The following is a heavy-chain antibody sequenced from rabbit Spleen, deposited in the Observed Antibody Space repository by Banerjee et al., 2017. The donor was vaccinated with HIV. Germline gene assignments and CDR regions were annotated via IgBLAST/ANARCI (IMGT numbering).Heavy chain of an antibody. Sequence: QSLEESGGDLVKPGASLTLTCTASGFSFSSFWMCWVRQAPGKGLEWLACIYAGSSGSTYYARWAKGRFTISKTSSTTVTLQMTSLTAADTATYFCARDLLDNHVRAYWDLWGPGTLVTVS. CDR1: GFSFSSFW. J-gene: IGHJ4*01. D-gene: IGHD3-1*01. CDR3: ARDLLDNHVRAYWDL. CDR2: IYAGSSGST. V-gene: IGHV1S40*01.